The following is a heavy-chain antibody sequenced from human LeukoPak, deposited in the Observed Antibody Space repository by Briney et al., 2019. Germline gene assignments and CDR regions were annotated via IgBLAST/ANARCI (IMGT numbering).Heavy chain of an antibody. CDR2: IFYNGNT. CDR1: GDSISPYY. J-gene: IGHJ4*02. V-gene: IGHV4-59*01. CDR3: ARVRLSGEIDH. D-gene: IGHD4-17*01. Sequence: SETLSLTCTVSGDSISPYYWSWIRQPPGKGLEWFGHIFYNGNTNYNPSLKGRVTISLDTSKNQFSLKLSSVTAADTAVYYCARVRLSGEIDHWGQGTLVTVSS.